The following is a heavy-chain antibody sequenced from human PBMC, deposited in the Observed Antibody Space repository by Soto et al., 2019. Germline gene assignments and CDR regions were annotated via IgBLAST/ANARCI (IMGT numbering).Heavy chain of an antibody. D-gene: IGHD3-22*01. CDR2: LIVILGTT. Sequence: QLQLVQSGAEVRNPGSSVKFSGQSFGGSFSSLAFSWVRRALGQGLEWMGGLIVILGTTDYAQKFKGRVTFTADEGTSTAYMEVSSMESEDTAIYYCASGYYDSSGYSIDYWGQGTQVTVSS. V-gene: IGHV1-69*01. CDR1: GGSFSSLA. J-gene: IGHJ4*02. CDR3: ASGYYDSSGYSIDY.